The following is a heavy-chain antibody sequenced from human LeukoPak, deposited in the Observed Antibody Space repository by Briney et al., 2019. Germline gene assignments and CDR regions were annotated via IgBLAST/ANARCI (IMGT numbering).Heavy chain of an antibody. CDR1: GVSISSSNW. V-gene: IGHV4-4*02. J-gene: IGHJ4*02. CDR2: IYHSGSS. CDR3: ATSGTAGGFDY. D-gene: IGHD1-26*01. Sequence: SETLSLTCAVSGVSISSSNWWSWVRQPPGKGLEWIGEIYHSGSSNYNPSLKGRVTISIDKSKNQFSLKLSAGAAADTAMCFCATSGTAGGFDYWGQGTLVTVSS.